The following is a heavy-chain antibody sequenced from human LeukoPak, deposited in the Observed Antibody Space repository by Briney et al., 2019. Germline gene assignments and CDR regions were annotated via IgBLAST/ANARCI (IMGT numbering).Heavy chain of an antibody. CDR2: IYYSGST. J-gene: IGHJ4*02. CDR1: GGSISSYY. Sequence: PSETLSLTCTVSGGSISSYYWSWIRQPPGKGLEWIGYIYYSGSTNYNPSLKSRVTTSVDTSKNQFSLKLSSVTAADTAVYYCARHDTYYDYVWGSYRLSYFDYWGQGTLVTVSS. D-gene: IGHD3-16*02. V-gene: IGHV4-59*08. CDR3: ARHDTYYDYVWGSYRLSYFDY.